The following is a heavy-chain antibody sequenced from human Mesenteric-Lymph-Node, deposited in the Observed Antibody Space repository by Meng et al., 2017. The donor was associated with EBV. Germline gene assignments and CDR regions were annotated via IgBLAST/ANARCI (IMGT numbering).Heavy chain of an antibody. CDR3: ARDWSVGDPYFDC. V-gene: IGHV3-20*01. J-gene: IGHJ4*02. CDR1: GFCLDDHG. Sequence: DVTPVGFGGGVVLHGGSMRSSGAASGFCLDDHGMNWVGQRPGKGLEWVAGINWNGGTTAYADSVQGRFTISRDNVKNSPYLQMNNLRGEDTAFYHCARDWSVGDPYFDCWGQGTLVTVSS. D-gene: IGHD3-3*01. CDR2: INWNGGTT.